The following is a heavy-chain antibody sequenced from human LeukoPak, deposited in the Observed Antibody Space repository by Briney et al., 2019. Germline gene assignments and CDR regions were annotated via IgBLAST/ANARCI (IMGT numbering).Heavy chain of an antibody. D-gene: IGHD2-15*01. CDR1: GGSLRGAVYY. CDR3: ARGYWSGGSCYVGGFDY. V-gene: IGHV4-31*11. CDR2: IYYSGST. J-gene: IGHJ4*02. Sequence: SHSRAESGGSLRGAVYYWGCTRHQRGDGLEWLRYIYYSGSTFYIPSLQSRVTVSIDPSKNQFSLNLSSVTAADTAVYYCARGYWSGGSCYVGGFDYWGQGTLVTVSS.